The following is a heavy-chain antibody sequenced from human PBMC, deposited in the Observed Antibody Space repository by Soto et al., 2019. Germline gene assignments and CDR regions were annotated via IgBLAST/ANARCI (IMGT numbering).Heavy chain of an antibody. J-gene: IGHJ4*02. D-gene: IGHD2-2*01. CDR2: IYYSGST. Sequence: SETLSLTCTVSGGSISSGGYYWSWIRQHPGKGLEWIGYIYYSGSTYYNPSLKSRVTISVDTSKNQFSLKLSSVTAADTAVYYCARAILIGYCSSTSCPSHFDYWGQGTLVTSPQ. CDR3: ARAILIGYCSSTSCPSHFDY. CDR1: GGSISSGGYY. V-gene: IGHV4-31*03.